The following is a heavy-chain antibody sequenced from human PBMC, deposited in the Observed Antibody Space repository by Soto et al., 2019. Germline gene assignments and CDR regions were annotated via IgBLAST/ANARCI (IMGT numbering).Heavy chain of an antibody. Sequence: ASVKVSCKASGYTFTSYAMHWVRQAPGQRLEWMGWINAGNGNTKYSQNFQGRVTITKDTSARTIYMDVSSLRSEDTALYYCVRSSSGWPNDPHYGMDVWGQGTTVTVSS. J-gene: IGHJ6*02. CDR1: GYTFTSYA. CDR3: VRSSSGWPNDPHYGMDV. D-gene: IGHD6-19*01. V-gene: IGHV1-3*01. CDR2: INAGNGNT.